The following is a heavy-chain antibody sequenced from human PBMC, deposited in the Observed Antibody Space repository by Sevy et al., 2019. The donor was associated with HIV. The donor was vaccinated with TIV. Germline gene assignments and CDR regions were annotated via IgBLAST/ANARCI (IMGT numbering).Heavy chain of an antibody. CDR3: AKDGLWLSVAY. J-gene: IGHJ4*02. CDR2: ISGSGGNT. V-gene: IGHV3-23*01. D-gene: IGHD5-18*01. CDR1: GFTFSNYA. Sequence: GGSLRLSCAASGFTFSNYAMSWVRQAPGKGLEWVSSISGSGGNTYYADSVKGRFTISRDSSKNTVSLQMNSLRAEDTAVYYCAKDGLWLSVAYWGQGTLVTVSS.